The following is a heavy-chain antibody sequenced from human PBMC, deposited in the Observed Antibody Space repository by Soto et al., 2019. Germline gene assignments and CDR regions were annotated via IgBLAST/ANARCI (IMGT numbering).Heavy chain of an antibody. Sequence: PGGSLRLSCAASGFTVSSNYMSWVRQAPGKGLEWVSVIYSGGSTYYADSVKGRFTISRDNSKNTLYLQMNSLRAEDTAVYYCVYVWGSYRSPKIDYWGQGTLVTVSS. CDR1: GFTVSSNY. D-gene: IGHD3-16*02. CDR2: IYSGGST. J-gene: IGHJ4*02. CDR3: VYVWGSYRSPKIDY. V-gene: IGHV3-66*01.